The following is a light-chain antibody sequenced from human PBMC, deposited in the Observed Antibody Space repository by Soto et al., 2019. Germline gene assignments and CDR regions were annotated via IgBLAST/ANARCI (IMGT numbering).Light chain of an antibody. Sequence: DIQMTQSPSSVSASVGDRVTISCRASQGINDCLAWYQQKPGKAPKLLIYDASYLQSGVPSRFSGSGSGTDFTLTISSLQPKDFATYFCQHGITFPLTFGGGTKVEIK. V-gene: IGKV1-12*01. CDR2: DAS. J-gene: IGKJ4*01. CDR1: QGINDC. CDR3: QHGITFPLT.